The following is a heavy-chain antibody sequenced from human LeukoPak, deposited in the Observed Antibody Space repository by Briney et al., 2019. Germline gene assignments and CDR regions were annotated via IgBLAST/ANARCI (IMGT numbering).Heavy chain of an antibody. V-gene: IGHV3-64*01. CDR2: ISNDGGSK. D-gene: IGHD6-19*01. CDR3: ARTIAVAGPYYFDY. CDR1: GFTFSSYA. Sequence: PGGSLRLSCAASGFTFSSYAMHWVRQAPGKGLDYVSGISNDGGSKYYANSVKGRFTISRDTSKNTLYLQMGSLRTEDMAVYYCARTIAVAGPYYFDYLGQGTQVTVSS. J-gene: IGHJ4*02.